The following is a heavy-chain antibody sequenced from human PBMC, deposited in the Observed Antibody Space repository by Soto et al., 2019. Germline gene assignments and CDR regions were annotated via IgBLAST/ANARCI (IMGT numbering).Heavy chain of an antibody. Sequence: PGGSLRLSCAASGFTFSSYAMSWVRQAPGKGLEWVSAISGSGGSTYYADSVKGRFTISRDNSKNTLYLQMNSLSAQDTAVYYCAKKYPRVGDRPDYWGQGTLVTVSS. CDR2: ISGSGGST. J-gene: IGHJ4*02. CDR1: GFTFSSYA. CDR3: AKKYPRVGDRPDY. V-gene: IGHV3-23*01. D-gene: IGHD2-15*01.